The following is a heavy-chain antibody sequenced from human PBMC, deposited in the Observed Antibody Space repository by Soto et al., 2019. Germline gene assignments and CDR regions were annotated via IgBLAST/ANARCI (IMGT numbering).Heavy chain of an antibody. CDR1: GYTFTSYA. V-gene: IGHV1-3*01. CDR3: ARGPYSSSWYHYYYGMDV. D-gene: IGHD6-13*01. CDR2: INAGNGNT. Sequence: GASVKVSCKASGYTFTSYAMHWVRQAPGQRLEWMGWINAGNGNTKYSQKFQGRVTITRDTSASTAYMELSSLRSEDTAVYYCARGPYSSSWYHYYYGMDVWGQGTTVTVSS. J-gene: IGHJ6*02.